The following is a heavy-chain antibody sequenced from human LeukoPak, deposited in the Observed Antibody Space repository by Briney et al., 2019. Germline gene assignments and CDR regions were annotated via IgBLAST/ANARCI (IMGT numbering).Heavy chain of an antibody. CDR1: GFTFSSYG. J-gene: IGHJ6*04. D-gene: IGHD3-10*01. CDR3: AREAGVSLREDV. CDR2: IRYDGSNK. V-gene: IGHV3-30*02. Sequence: GGSLRHSCAASGFTFSSYGMHWVRQAPGKGLEWVAFIRYDGSNKYYADSVKGRFTISRDNSKNTLYLQMNSLRAEDTAVYYCAREAGVSLREDVWGKGTTVTVSS.